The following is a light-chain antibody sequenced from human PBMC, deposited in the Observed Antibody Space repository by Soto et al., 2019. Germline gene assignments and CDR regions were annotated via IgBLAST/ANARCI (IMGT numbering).Light chain of an antibody. J-gene: IGKJ5*01. Sequence: DIQMTQSPSTLSASVGDRVTITCRASQSISTYLAWYQQKPGKAPKIMIYAASSLQGGVPSRFSGSGSGTEFTLTISSLQPEDFATYYCQQASSFPPTFGQGTRLEIK. CDR3: QQASSFPPT. CDR2: AAS. CDR1: QSISTY. V-gene: IGKV1-12*01.